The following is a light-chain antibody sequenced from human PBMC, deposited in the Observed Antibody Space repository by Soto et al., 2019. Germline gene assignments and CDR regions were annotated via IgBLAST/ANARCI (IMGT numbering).Light chain of an antibody. CDR1: SSNIGSNY. CDR3: ASWDNSLNGLYV. Sequence: QSVLTQPPSASGTPGQRVTISCSGSSSNIGSNYVYWYQQLAGTAPKLLLYGDNQRPSGVPDRFSASKSGASASLAISGLQSEDEATYYCASWDNSLNGLYVFGAGTKVTVL. J-gene: IGLJ1*01. V-gene: IGLV1-44*01. CDR2: GDN.